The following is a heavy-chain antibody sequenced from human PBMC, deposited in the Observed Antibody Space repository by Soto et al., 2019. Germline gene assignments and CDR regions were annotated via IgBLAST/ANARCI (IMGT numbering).Heavy chain of an antibody. D-gene: IGHD4-4*01. Sequence: ESGGGVVQPGRSLRLSCAASGFTFSSYAMHWVRQAPGKGLEWVAVISYDGSNKYYADSEKGRFTISRDNSKNTLYLQMNSLRAEDTAVYYCARPLWRDDYNWGYFDLWGRGTLVTVSS. V-gene: IGHV3-30-3*01. CDR1: GFTFSSYA. CDR2: ISYDGSNK. J-gene: IGHJ2*01. CDR3: ARPLWRDDYNWGYFDL.